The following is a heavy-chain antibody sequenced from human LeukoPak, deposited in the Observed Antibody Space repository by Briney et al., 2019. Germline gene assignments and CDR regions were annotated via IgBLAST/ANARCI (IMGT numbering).Heavy chain of an antibody. CDR2: IYHSGST. D-gene: IGHD4-23*01. Sequence: TSQTLCLTCAVSGGSISSGGYSWSWIRQPPGKGLEWIGYIYHSGSTYYNPSLKSRVTISVDRSKNQFSLKLSSVTAADTAVYYCARGPTTVVTPDWFDPWGQGTLVTVSS. CDR3: ARGPTTVVTPDWFDP. J-gene: IGHJ5*02. CDR1: GGSISSGGYS. V-gene: IGHV4-30-2*01.